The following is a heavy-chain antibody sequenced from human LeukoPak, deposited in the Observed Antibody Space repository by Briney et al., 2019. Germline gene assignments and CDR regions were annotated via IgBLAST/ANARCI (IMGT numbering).Heavy chain of an antibody. CDR2: ISSSNNYI. J-gene: IGHJ4*02. D-gene: IGHD2-15*01. CDR1: GFTFSSYN. Sequence: GGSLRLSCAASGFTFSSYNMNWVRQAPGKGLEWVASISSSNNYIYYADSMKGRFTISRDNSKSTLCLQMNSLRAEDTAVYYCAKQLGYCSDGSCYFPYWGQGTLVTVSS. CDR3: AKQLGYCSDGSCYFPY. V-gene: IGHV3-21*04.